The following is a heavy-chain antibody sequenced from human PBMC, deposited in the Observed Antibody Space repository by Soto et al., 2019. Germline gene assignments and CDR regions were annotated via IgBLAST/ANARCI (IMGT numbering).Heavy chain of an antibody. CDR2: IYYSGST. Sequence: QLQLQESGPGLVKPSETLSLTCTVSGGSISSSSYYWGWIRQPPGKGLEWIGSIYYSGSTYYNPSLKSRATISVDTSKNQFSLKLSSVTAADTAVYYCAGGLRYFDWLSPYYFDYWGQGTLVTVSS. D-gene: IGHD3-9*01. J-gene: IGHJ4*02. V-gene: IGHV4-39*01. CDR1: GGSISSSSYY. CDR3: AGGLRYFDWLSPYYFDY.